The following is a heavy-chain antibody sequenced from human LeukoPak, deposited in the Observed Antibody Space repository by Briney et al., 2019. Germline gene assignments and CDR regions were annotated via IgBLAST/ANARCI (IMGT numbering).Heavy chain of an antibody. Sequence: PGGSLRLSCAASGFTFSSYWMSWVRQAPGKGLEWVANIKQDGSEKYYVDSVKGRFTISRDNAKNSLYLQMNSLRAEDTAVYYCARATGYQPLDGWFDPWGQGTLVTVSS. CDR1: GFTFSSYW. V-gene: IGHV3-7*01. CDR3: ARATGYQPLDGWFDP. D-gene: IGHD2-2*01. J-gene: IGHJ5*02. CDR2: IKQDGSEK.